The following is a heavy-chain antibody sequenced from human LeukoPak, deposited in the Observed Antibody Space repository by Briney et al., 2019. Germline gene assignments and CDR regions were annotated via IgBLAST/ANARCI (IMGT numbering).Heavy chain of an antibody. J-gene: IGHJ3*02. V-gene: IGHV3-66*01. CDR1: GFTVSSDY. Sequence: GGSLRLSCAASGFTVSSDYMSWVRQAPGKGLDWVSVIYSGGSTYYADSVKGRFTISRDNAKNSLYLQMNSLRAEDTAVYYCARDLPWGVVVPAAPDAFDIWGQGTMVTVSS. D-gene: IGHD2-2*01. CDR3: ARDLPWGVVVPAAPDAFDI. CDR2: IYSGGST.